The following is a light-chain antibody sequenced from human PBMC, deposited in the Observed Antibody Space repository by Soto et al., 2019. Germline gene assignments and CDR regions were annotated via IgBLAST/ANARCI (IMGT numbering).Light chain of an antibody. CDR2: GAS. Sequence: IQLTQSPSSLSASVGDRVTITCRASQGIINYLAWYQQKPGKAPKLLIYGASTLHRGVPSRFGGSGSGTDFPLTVSRLQPEDFATYFCQQLFMYPPTFGPGTKVDIK. V-gene: IGKV1-9*01. CDR3: QQLFMYPPT. J-gene: IGKJ3*01. CDR1: QGIINY.